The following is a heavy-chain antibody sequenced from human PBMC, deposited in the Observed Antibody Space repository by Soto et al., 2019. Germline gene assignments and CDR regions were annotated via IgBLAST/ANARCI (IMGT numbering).Heavy chain of an antibody. CDR1: GGTFSSYT. CDR2: IIPILGIA. V-gene: IGHV1-69*04. CDR3: AREEYYYGSGAFLDY. D-gene: IGHD3-10*01. Sequence: ASVKVSCKASGGTFSSYTISWVRQAPGQGLEWMGRIIPILGIANYAQKFQGRVTITADKSTSTAYMELSSLRSEDTAVYYCAREEYYYGSGAFLDYWGQGTLVTVSS. J-gene: IGHJ4*02.